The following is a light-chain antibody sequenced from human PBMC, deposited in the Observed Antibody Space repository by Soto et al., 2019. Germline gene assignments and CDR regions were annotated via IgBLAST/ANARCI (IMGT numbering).Light chain of an antibody. CDR1: HNICSW. J-gene: IGKJ2*01. Sequence: DIKMTQSPSTLSASGGGSGNITCSASHNICSWLAWYQQKPGEAPKLLISRASTLESGVPSRFSGRAYGTDFTLTISSLQPDDFGTYYCQHYKNYPYTFGQGTKVDIK. CDR2: RAS. CDR3: QHYKNYPYT. V-gene: IGKV1-5*03.